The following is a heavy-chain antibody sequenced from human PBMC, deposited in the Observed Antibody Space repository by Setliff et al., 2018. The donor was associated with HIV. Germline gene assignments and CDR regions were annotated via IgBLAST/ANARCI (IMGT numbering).Heavy chain of an antibody. J-gene: IGHJ6*03. Sequence: PLRLSCAASGFTFDDYAMHWVRQAPGKGLEWVSGITWSSATIDYADSVRGRFTISRDDAKKSLYLQMNSLGAEDTAVYYCARSGGIGNYHWDVWGKGTTVTVSS. CDR2: ITWSSATI. V-gene: IGHV3-9*01. CDR3: ARSGGIGNYHWDV. CDR1: GFTFDDYA. D-gene: IGHD3-16*01.